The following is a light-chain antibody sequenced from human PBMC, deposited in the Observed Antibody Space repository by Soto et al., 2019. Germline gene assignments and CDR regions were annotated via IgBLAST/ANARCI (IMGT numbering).Light chain of an antibody. Sequence: DIQLTQSPSFLSASVGDTVTITCRASQGISRYLAWYQQKPGKAPKLLIYTASTLQSGVPSRFSGSGSGTEFTLTISSLQPEDFATYYCQQLTSYFPLTFGGGTKVVIK. CDR2: TAS. V-gene: IGKV1-9*01. CDR3: QQLTSYFPLT. CDR1: QGISRY. J-gene: IGKJ4*01.